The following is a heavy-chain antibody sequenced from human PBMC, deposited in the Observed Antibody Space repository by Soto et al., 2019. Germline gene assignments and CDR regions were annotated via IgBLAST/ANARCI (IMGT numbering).Heavy chain of an antibody. CDR1: GFTFSSYG. V-gene: IGHV3-33*01. Sequence: QVQLVESGGGVVQPGRSLRLSCAASGFTFSSYGMHWVRQAPGKGLEWVAVIWYDGSNKYYADSVKGRFTISRDNSKNTLYLQRNSLRAEDTAVYYCARDTLFGVGAITVDYWGQGTLVTVSS. CDR2: IWYDGSNK. D-gene: IGHD1-26*01. J-gene: IGHJ4*02. CDR3: ARDTLFGVGAITVDY.